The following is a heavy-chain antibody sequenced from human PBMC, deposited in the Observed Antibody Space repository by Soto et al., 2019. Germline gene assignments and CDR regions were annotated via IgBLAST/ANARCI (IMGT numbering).Heavy chain of an antibody. CDR1: RFTFSGHA. CDR2: VSSDGSRR. V-gene: IGHV3-30*18. J-gene: IGHJ4*02. D-gene: IGHD1-26*01. Sequence: QVYVVESGGGVVQPGRSLTLSCVVSRFTFSGHAMHWVRQAPGKGLEWVAIVSSDGSRRFYGESVEGRFSISRDNSRNTLYLQMKSLRPEDTAVYYCAQDGGVGATLGLPSGDEYWGQGTLVTVSS. CDR3: AQDGGVGATLGLPSGDEY.